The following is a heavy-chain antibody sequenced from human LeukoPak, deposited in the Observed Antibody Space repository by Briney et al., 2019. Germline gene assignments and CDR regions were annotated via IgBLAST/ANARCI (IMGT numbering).Heavy chain of an antibody. CDR2: ISYDGSNK. J-gene: IGHJ4*02. CDR1: GFTFSSSA. D-gene: IGHD6-6*01. V-gene: IGHV3-30*18. Sequence: GGSLRPSCAASGFTFSSSAMHWVRQAPGKGLEWVAVISYDGSNKYYTDSVKGRFTISRDNSKNTLYLQMNSLRAEDTAVYYCAKDQAPDYWGQGTLVTVSS. CDR3: AKDQAPDY.